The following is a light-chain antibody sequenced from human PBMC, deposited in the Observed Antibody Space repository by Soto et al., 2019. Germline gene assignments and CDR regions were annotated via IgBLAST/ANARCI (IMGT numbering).Light chain of an antibody. Sequence: IVLTQSPATLSLSPGERASLSCRASQSISSYLAWYQQKPGQPPRLLIYDASNRATGIPARFSGSGSGTDFTLTISSLEPEDFALYHCQQRANWPRTFGQGTKVEI. CDR2: DAS. CDR1: QSISSY. V-gene: IGKV3-11*01. CDR3: QQRANWPRT. J-gene: IGKJ1*01.